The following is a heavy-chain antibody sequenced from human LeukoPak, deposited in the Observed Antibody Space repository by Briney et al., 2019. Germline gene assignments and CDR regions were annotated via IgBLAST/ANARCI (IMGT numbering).Heavy chain of an antibody. D-gene: IGHD5-18*01. CDR3: ARAPRGYSYGYWWFDP. Sequence: PSETLSLTCTVSGGSISSSSYYWGWIRQPPGKGLEWIGSIYYSGSTNYNPSLKSRVTISVDTSKNQFSLRLSSVTAADTAVYYCARAPRGYSYGYWWFDPWGQGTLVTVSS. CDR1: GGSISSSSYY. V-gene: IGHV4-39*07. J-gene: IGHJ5*02. CDR2: IYYSGST.